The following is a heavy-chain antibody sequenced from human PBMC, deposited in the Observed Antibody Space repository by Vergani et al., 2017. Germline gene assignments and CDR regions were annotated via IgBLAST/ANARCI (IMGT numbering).Heavy chain of an antibody. V-gene: IGHV3-30*18. J-gene: IGHJ4*02. CDR1: GFTFSSYG. CDR2: ISYDGSNK. CDR3: VKARITMVRGVISGFDY. Sequence: QVQLVESGGGVVQPGRSLRLSCAASGFTFSSYGMHWVRQAPGKGLEWVAVISYDGSNKYYADSVKGRFTISRDNSKNTLYLQMNSLRAEDTAVYYCVKARITMVRGVISGFDYWGQGTLVTVSS. D-gene: IGHD3-10*01.